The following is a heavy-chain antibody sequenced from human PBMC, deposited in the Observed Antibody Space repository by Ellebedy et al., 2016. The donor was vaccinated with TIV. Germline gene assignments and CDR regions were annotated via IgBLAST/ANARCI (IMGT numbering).Heavy chain of an antibody. V-gene: IGHV3-13*01. J-gene: IGHJ4*02. D-gene: IGHD5-18*01. CDR1: GFTFRSYD. CDR2: IGTAGDT. Sequence: GESLKISCAASGFTFRSYDMHWVRQATGKGLEWVSAIGTAGDTYYPGAVTGRFTISRENAKNSLYLQMNSLRAEDKAVYYCARVRFGDTAVDYWGQGTLVTVSS. CDR3: ARVRFGDTAVDY.